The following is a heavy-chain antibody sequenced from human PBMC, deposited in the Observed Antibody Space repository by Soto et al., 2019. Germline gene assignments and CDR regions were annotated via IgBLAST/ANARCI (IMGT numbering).Heavy chain of an antibody. V-gene: IGHV3-21*01. J-gene: IGHJ4*02. CDR3: ARDPGDYFDY. Sequence: EVQLVESGGGLVKPGGSLRLSCAASGFTFSSYSMNWVRQAPGKGLEGVSSISSSSSYIYYADSVKGRFTISRDNAKNSLYLQMNSLRAEDTAVYYCARDPGDYFDYWGQGTLVTVSS. CDR1: GFTFSSYS. CDR2: ISSSSSYI.